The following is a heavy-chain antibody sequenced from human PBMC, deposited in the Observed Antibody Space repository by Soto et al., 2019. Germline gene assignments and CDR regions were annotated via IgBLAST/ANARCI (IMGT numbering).Heavy chain of an antibody. V-gene: IGHV3-30-3*01. J-gene: IGHJ3*02. CDR1: GFTFSSYA. CDR2: ISYDGSNK. CDR3: ARELSELGGAFDI. Sequence: GGSLRLSCAASGFTFSSYAMHWVRQAPGKGLEWVAVISYDGSNKYYADSVKGRFTISRDNSKNTLYLQMNSLRAEDTAVYYCARELSELGGAFDIWGQGTMVTVSS. D-gene: IGHD1-7*01.